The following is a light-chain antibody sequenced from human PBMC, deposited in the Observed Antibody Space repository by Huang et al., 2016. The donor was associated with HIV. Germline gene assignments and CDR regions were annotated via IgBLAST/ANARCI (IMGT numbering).Light chain of an antibody. CDR1: QSVSSTY. J-gene: IGKJ2*01. Sequence: EIVLTQSPGTLSLSPGERATLSCRASQSVSSTYLVWNQQIPGQAPRLLIYAASSRATGVPDRVSGSGSGTDFTLTISRLEPEDFAVYYCQHYGPSRTFGQGTKLEIK. V-gene: IGKV3-20*01. CDR2: AAS. CDR3: QHYGPSRT.